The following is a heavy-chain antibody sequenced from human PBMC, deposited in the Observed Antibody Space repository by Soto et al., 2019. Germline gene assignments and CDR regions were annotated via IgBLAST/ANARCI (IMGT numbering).Heavy chain of an antibody. J-gene: IGHJ4*02. D-gene: IGHD1-26*01. Sequence: GSLRLSCAASGFTFSSYAMHWVRQAPGKGLEWVALISYDGSNKYYADSVKGRFTISRDNSKNTLYLQMNSLRAEDTAVYYCARDGSGSYRRGKFDYWGQGTLVTVSS. CDR1: GFTFSSYA. CDR3: ARDGSGSYRRGKFDY. V-gene: IGHV3-30-3*01. CDR2: ISYDGSNK.